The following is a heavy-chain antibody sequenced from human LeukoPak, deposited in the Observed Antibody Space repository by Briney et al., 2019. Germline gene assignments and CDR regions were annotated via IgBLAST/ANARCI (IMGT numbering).Heavy chain of an antibody. CDR3: AGDLDSSGYASDY. Sequence: ASVTVSCKASGYTFTGYYMHWVRQAPGQGLEWMGWINPNSGGTNYAQKFQGRVTMTRDTSISTAYMELSRLRSDDTAVYYCAGDLDSSGYASDYWGQGTLVTVSS. CDR2: INPNSGGT. V-gene: IGHV1-2*02. J-gene: IGHJ4*02. CDR1: GYTFTGYY. D-gene: IGHD3-22*01.